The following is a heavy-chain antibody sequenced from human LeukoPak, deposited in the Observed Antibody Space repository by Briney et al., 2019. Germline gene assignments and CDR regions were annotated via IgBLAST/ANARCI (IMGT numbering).Heavy chain of an antibody. Sequence: GGSLRLSCEASGFTFSSYSMNWVRQAPGKGLEWVSYISRGSSTIYYADSVKGRFTISRDNAKNSLYMQLNSLRDEDTAVYYCAITSEGAIDIWGQGTMVTVSS. V-gene: IGHV3-48*02. CDR2: ISRGSSTI. CDR1: GFTFSSYS. CDR3: AITSEGAIDI. J-gene: IGHJ3*02. D-gene: IGHD1-14*01.